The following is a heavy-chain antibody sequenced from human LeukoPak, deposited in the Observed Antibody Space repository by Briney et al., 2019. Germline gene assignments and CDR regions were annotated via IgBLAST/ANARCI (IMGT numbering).Heavy chain of an antibody. J-gene: IGHJ4*02. V-gene: IGHV3-7*01. CDR1: GVTFSSYW. D-gene: IGHD1-26*01. Sequence: GGSLRLSCAASGVTFSSYWMTWVRQAPGKGLEWVANIKQDGSEEYYIDSVKGRFTSSRDNAKNTLYLEMNSLRAEDTAVYYCARGGTNLYSGSYPYDCWGQGTLVTVSS. CDR2: IKQDGSEE. CDR3: ARGGTNLYSGSYPYDC.